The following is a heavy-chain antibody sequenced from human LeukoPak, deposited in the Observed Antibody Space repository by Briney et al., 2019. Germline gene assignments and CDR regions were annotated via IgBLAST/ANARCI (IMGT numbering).Heavy chain of an antibody. V-gene: IGHV1-18*04. CDR3: AREAKGSGYGSVSYYNDVYYYYYGMDV. CDR1: GYTFTSYG. CDR2: ISAYDGNT. D-gene: IGHD3-10*01. Sequence: ASVKVSCKASGYTFTSYGISWVRQARGQGLEWMGWISAYDGNTNYAQKLQGRVTMTTDTSTSTAYMELRSLRSDDTAVYYCAREAKGSGYGSVSYYNDVYYYYYGMDVWGKGTTVTVSS. J-gene: IGHJ6*04.